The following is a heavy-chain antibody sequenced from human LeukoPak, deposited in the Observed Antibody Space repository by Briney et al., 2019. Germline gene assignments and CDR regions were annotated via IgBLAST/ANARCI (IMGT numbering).Heavy chain of an antibody. D-gene: IGHD1-26*01. CDR1: GGTISSYY. V-gene: IGHV4-59*01. CDR2: IYSSGNT. CDR3: ARVIGGATYFDY. J-gene: IGHJ4*02. Sequence: PSETLSLTCTASGGTISSYYWSWIRQPPGKGLEWVGPIYSSGNTNYNPSLKSRVTISVDTSKNQFSLKLSSVTAADTAAYYCARVIGGATYFDYWGQGALVTVSS.